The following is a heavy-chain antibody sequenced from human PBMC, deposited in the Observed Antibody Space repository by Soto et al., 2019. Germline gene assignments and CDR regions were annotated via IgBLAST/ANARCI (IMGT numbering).Heavy chain of an antibody. D-gene: IGHD3-3*01. CDR2: INPATGAA. J-gene: IGHJ3*02. Sequence: QLHLVQSGAVVKKPGASVTVSCSASGYPVTAYYMHWVRQAPGRGLEWMGGINPATGAAKYTQTFQGRVTMTRDTSTSTVFMDLSGLTSEDTAVFYCARGGGVGVAGSAAFDMWGQGTLVIVSS. V-gene: IGHV1-2*02. CDR3: ARGGGVGVAGSAAFDM. CDR1: GYPVTAYY.